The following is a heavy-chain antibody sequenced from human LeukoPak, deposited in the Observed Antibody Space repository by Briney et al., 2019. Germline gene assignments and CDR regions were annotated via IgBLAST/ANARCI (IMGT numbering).Heavy chain of an antibody. CDR1: GGTISSYY. CDR3: ARWYSSGWAFDY. D-gene: IGHD6-19*01. Sequence: PSETLSLTCTVSGGTISSYYWNWIRQPPGKGLEWIGYIHYSGSTKYNPSLKSRVTISVDTSKNQFSQKLSSVTAADTAVYYCARWYSSGWAFDYWGQGTLVTVSS. V-gene: IGHV4-59*08. J-gene: IGHJ4*02. CDR2: IHYSGST.